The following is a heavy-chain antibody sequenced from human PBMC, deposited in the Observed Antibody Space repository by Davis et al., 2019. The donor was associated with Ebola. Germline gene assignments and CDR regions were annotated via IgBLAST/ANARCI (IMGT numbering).Heavy chain of an antibody. J-gene: IGHJ4*02. CDR2: INPSGGST. V-gene: IGHV1-46*01. CDR3: ARDLGMINDY. D-gene: IGHD3-16*01. Sequence: AASVKVSCKASGYTFTSYYMHWVRQAPGQGLEWMGIINPSGGSTSYAQKFQGWVTMTRDTSISTAYMELSRLRSDDTAVYYCARDLGMINDYWGQGTLVTVSS. CDR1: GYTFTSYY.